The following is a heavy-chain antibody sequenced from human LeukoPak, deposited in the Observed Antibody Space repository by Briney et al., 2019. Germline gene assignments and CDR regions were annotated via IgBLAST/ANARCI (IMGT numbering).Heavy chain of an antibody. D-gene: IGHD2-2*03. J-gene: IGHJ3*02. V-gene: IGHV3-23*01. CDR1: GFTFSSYA. Sequence: GGSLRLSCAASGFTFSSYAMSWVRQAPGKGLEWVSAISGSGGTTYYADSVKGRFTISRDNSKNTLYLQMNSLRAEDTAVYYCAQGGYFTFEMWGQGTMVTVSS. CDR3: AQGGYFTFEM. CDR2: ISGSGGTT.